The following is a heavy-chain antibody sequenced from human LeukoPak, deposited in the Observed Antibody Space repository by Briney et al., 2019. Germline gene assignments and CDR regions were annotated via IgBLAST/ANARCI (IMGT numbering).Heavy chain of an antibody. CDR2: IYYSGGT. CDR3: ARNRGRLFDY. D-gene: IGHD3-16*01. V-gene: IGHV4-59*01. CDR1: GGSISSYY. J-gene: IGHJ4*02. Sequence: SETLSLTCTVSGGSISSYYWSWIRQPPGKGLEWIGYIYYSGGTNYNPSLKSRVTISVDTSKNQFSLKLSSVTAADTAVYYCARNRGRLFDYWGQGTLVTVSS.